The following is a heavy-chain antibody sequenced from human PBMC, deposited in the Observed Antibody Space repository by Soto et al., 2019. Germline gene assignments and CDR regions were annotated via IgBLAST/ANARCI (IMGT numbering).Heavy chain of an antibody. J-gene: IGHJ6*02. D-gene: IGHD6-13*01. Sequence: GASVKVSCKASGYTFTSYGISWVRQAPGQGLERMGWISAYNGNTNYAQKLQGRVTMTTDTSTSTAYMEMRSLRSDDTAVYYCARDRGIAAAGGGYYYGMDVWGQGTTVTVSS. CDR2: ISAYNGNT. CDR3: ARDRGIAAAGGGYYYGMDV. CDR1: GYTFTSYG. V-gene: IGHV1-18*01.